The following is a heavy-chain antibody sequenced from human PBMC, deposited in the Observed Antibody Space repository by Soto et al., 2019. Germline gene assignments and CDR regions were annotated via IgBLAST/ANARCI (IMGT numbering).Heavy chain of an antibody. Sequence: ASVKVSCKASGYTSTAFYMNWVRQAPGQGLEWMGWVNPNTGLTKYAQKFRDRVTMTRDTSINTAYMELSGLTSDDTAVYYCTTLRLDPWGQGTLVTVSS. D-gene: IGHD6-25*01. CDR3: TTLRLDP. J-gene: IGHJ5*02. V-gene: IGHV1-2*02. CDR1: GYTSTAFY. CDR2: VNPNTGLT.